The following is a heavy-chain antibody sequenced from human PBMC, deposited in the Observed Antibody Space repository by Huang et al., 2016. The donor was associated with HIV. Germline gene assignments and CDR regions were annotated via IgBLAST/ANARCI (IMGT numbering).Heavy chain of an antibody. CDR2: IYLEEDR. D-gene: IGHD2-2*01. J-gene: IGHJ3*01. CDR3: AHRRVVHYQPTDYRRPGEAFDV. V-gene: IGHV2-5*02. CDR1: GFSLSTSGVA. Sequence: QITLKESGPSLVKPTQTLTLTCTFSGFSLSTSGVAVGWIRQPPGKALEWLVNIYLEEDRRNIPTLKSRLAITKDTSNNQVVLTLTNVDRVDTGTYYCAHRRVVHYQPTDYRRPGEAFDVWGQGTMVSVSS.